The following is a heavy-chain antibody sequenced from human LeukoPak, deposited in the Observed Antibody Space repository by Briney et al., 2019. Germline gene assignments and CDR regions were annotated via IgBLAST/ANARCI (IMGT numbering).Heavy chain of an antibody. J-gene: IGHJ3*02. CDR3: AREGMIVVVRDGFDI. D-gene: IGHD3-22*01. Sequence: GGSLRLSCAASGFTFSSYEMNWVRQAPGKGLEWVSYISTSGSTIYYADSVKGRFRISRDNAKNSLYLQMNSLRAEDTAVYYCAREGMIVVVRDGFDIWGQGTMVTVSS. CDR1: GFTFSSYE. CDR2: ISTSGSTI. V-gene: IGHV3-48*03.